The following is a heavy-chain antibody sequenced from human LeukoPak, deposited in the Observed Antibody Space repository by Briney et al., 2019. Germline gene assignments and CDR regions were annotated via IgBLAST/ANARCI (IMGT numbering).Heavy chain of an antibody. J-gene: IGHJ4*02. Sequence: GGSLRLSCAASGFPFSTYAMSWVRQAPGKGLEWVSSIRGSDGSTYYADSVKGRFAISRDNSKNTLYLHMNSLRAEDTAVYYCAKDVYGDYGGLDYWGQGTLVTVSS. D-gene: IGHD4-17*01. CDR2: IRGSDGST. V-gene: IGHV3-23*01. CDR3: AKDVYGDYGGLDY. CDR1: GFPFSTYA.